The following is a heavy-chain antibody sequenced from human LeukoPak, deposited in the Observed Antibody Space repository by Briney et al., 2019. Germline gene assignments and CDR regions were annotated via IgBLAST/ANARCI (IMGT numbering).Heavy chain of an antibody. Sequence: GGSLRLSCVGSGFTFSNYAMSWVRQAPGKGLDWVSVISGSAHKIRYADSVRGRFTISRDNSENTVYLQMNNLRGEDTAIYYCAGRITGYSSGYVFWGQGALVTVSS. CDR3: AGRITGYSSGYVF. V-gene: IGHV3-23*01. CDR1: GFTFSNYA. D-gene: IGHD5-18*01. J-gene: IGHJ4*02. CDR2: ISGSAHKI.